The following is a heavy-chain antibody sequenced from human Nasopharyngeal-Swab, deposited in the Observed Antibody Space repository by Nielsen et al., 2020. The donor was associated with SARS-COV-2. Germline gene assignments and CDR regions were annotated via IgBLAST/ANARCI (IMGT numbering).Heavy chain of an antibody. D-gene: IGHD2-2*01. CDR1: GGTFISYA. CDR3: ARTGALDDCSSTSCYGYDP. J-gene: IGHJ5*02. V-gene: IGHV1-69*13. CDR2: IIPIFGTA. Sequence: SVQVSCKASGGTFISYAISWVRQAPGQGLEWMGGIIPIFGTANYAQKFQGRVTITADESTSTAYMELSSLRSEDTAVYYCARTGALDDCSSTSCYGYDPWGQGTLVAVSS.